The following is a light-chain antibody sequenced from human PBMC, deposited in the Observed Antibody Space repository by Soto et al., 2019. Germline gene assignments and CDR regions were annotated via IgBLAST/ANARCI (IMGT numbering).Light chain of an antibody. J-gene: IGLJ2*01. CDR2: EVT. Sequence: QSALTQPASVSGSPGQSITISCTGTSSDIGLYNYVSWYQQHPGKAPKLIIYEVTNRPSGVSNRFSGSKSGNTASLTISGLQAEDESDYYCSSYTSDSVLFGGGTKVTVL. CDR3: SSYTSDSVL. V-gene: IGLV2-14*01. CDR1: SSDIGLYNY.